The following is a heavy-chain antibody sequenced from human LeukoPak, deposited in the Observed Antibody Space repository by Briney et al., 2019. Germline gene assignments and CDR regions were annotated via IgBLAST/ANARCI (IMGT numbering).Heavy chain of an antibody. CDR3: AKDLGYYYDSSGYYYFDY. J-gene: IGHJ4*02. D-gene: IGHD3-22*01. CDR2: ISASGGST. Sequence: GGSLRLSCVASGFTFSGYAMSWVRQAPGKGLEWAATISASGGSTYYADSVKGRFTISRDNSKNMLYLQMNSLRAEDTAVYYCAKDLGYYYDSSGYYYFDYWGQGALVTVSS. CDR1: GFTFSGYA. V-gene: IGHV3-23*01.